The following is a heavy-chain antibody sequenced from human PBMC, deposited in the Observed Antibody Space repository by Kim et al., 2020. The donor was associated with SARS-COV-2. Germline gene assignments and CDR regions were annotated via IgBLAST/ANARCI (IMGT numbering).Heavy chain of an antibody. D-gene: IGHD2-2*02. J-gene: IGHJ6*02. CDR1: GGSFSGYY. CDR2: INHSGST. V-gene: IGHV4-34*01. CDR3: ARGRSKYCSSTSCYTNYYYYYGMDV. Sequence: SETLSLTCAVYGGSFSGYYWSWIRQPPGKGLEWIGEINHSGSTNYNPSLKSRVTISVDTSKNQFSLKLSSVTAADTAVYYCARGRSKYCSSTSCYTNYYYYYGMDVWGQGTTVTVSS.